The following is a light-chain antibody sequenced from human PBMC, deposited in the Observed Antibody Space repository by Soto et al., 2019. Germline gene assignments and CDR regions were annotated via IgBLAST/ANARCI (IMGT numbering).Light chain of an antibody. CDR2: ESV. CDR1: QSLLHSDGVTY. V-gene: IGKV2D-29*01. CDR3: MQSIDLPYT. Sequence: DVVMTQTPLSLSVTPGQPASISCRSTQSLLHSDGVTYLYWYLQRPGQPPQRLISESVNRFSGVAQRFSGSGSGTDFTLKISRVEAEDVGVYYGMQSIDLPYTFGQGTKLEIK. J-gene: IGKJ2*01.